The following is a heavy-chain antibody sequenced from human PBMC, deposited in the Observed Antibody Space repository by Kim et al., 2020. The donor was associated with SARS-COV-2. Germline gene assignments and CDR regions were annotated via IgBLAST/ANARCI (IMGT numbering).Heavy chain of an antibody. J-gene: IGHJ4*02. CDR3: ARRGRWYYFDY. Sequence: NTNPSPRGRITISVDTSKNRFSRKLSSVTAADTAVYYCARRGRWYYFDYWGQGTLVTVSS. V-gene: IGHV4-59*08. D-gene: IGHD2-15*01.